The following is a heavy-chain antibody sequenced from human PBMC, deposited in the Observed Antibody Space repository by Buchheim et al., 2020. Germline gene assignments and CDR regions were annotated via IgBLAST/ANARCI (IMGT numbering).Heavy chain of an antibody. D-gene: IGHD3-22*01. CDR3: ARDRKYYGNSGHFDY. J-gene: IGHJ4*02. Sequence: EVQLVESGGGLVQPGGSLRLSCAASGFTFGSYWMSWVRQAPGKGLEWVANIKEDGSEKYYVDSVKGRFTISRDNAKRSLYLQMNSLRAEDTAVYYCARDRKYYGNSGHFDYWGQGTL. V-gene: IGHV3-7*01. CDR2: IKEDGSEK. CDR1: GFTFGSYW.